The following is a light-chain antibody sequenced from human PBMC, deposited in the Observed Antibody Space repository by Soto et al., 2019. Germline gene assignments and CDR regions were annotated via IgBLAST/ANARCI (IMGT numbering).Light chain of an antibody. CDR3: ARWDDRMNGPV. V-gene: IGLV1-44*01. CDR2: TNT. Sequence: QSALAQPPSASGTPGQRVTISCSGSSSNVGGNPVNWYQHVPTTAPKLLIYTNTQRPSGVPDRFSGSKSGTSASLAISGLQSEDEADYYCARWDDRMNGPVFGTGTKV. J-gene: IGLJ1*01. CDR1: SSNVGGNP.